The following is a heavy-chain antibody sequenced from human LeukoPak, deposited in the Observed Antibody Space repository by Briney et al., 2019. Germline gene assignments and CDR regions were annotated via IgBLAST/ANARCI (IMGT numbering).Heavy chain of an antibody. Sequence: GGSLRLSCAASGFTVSDNYISWVRQAPGKGLEWVSAINSGGGSTYYTDSVKGRFTISRDNSKSTLYLQMNSLRAEDTAVFYCAKVRGTPYCANGVCSPYYYYAMEVWGQGTTVTVSS. CDR2: INSGGGST. V-gene: IGHV3-23*01. CDR3: AKVRGTPYCANGVCSPYYYYAMEV. D-gene: IGHD2-8*01. J-gene: IGHJ6*02. CDR1: GFTVSDNY.